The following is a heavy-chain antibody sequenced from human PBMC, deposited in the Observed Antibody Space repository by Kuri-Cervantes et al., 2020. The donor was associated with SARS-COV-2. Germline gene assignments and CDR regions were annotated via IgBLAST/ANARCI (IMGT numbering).Heavy chain of an antibody. CDR3: ARLGKNCTNGICNTYHYYYMDV. Sequence: SETLSLTCTVSGGSIRTYYWGWIRQPPGKGLEWIGYIYYSGGTNYNPPLKSRVTVSVDTSKNQFFLKLSSVTAADTAVYYCARLGKNCTNGICNTYHYYYMDVWGKGTTVTVSS. D-gene: IGHD2-8*01. CDR2: IYYSGGT. J-gene: IGHJ6*03. V-gene: IGHV4-59*01. CDR1: GGSIRTYY.